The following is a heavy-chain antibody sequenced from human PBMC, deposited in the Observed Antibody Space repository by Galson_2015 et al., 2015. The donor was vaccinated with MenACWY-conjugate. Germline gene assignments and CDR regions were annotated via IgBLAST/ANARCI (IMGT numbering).Heavy chain of an antibody. Sequence: SETLSLTCAVYGGSFSGYYWSWIRQPPGKGLEWIGYIYHSGSTYYNPSLKSRVTISVDTSKNQFSLKLSSVTAADTAVYYCATQIKRGYSYSDWGQGTLVTVSS. CDR1: GGSFSGYY. CDR3: ATQIKRGYSYSD. D-gene: IGHD5-18*01. CDR2: IYHSGST. V-gene: IGHV4-34*01. J-gene: IGHJ4*02.